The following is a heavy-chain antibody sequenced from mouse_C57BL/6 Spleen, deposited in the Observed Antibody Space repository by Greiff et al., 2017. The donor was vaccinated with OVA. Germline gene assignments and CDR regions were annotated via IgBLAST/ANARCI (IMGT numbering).Heavy chain of an antibody. J-gene: IGHJ2*01. CDR3: ARGDEEYYFDY. V-gene: IGHV1-19*01. CDR2: INPYNGGT. D-gene: IGHD3-3*01. Sequence: EVKLMESGPVLVKPGASVKMSCKASGYTFTDYYMNWVKQSHGKSLEWIGVINPYNGGTSYNQKFKGKATLTVDKSSSTAYMELNSLTSEDSAVYYCARGDEEYYFDYRGQGTTLTVSS. CDR1: GYTFTDYY.